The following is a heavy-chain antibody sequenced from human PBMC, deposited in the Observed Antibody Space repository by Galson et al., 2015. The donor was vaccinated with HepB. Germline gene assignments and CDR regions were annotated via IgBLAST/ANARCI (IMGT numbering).Heavy chain of an antibody. CDR3: ARDLGGNSVDDAFDI. V-gene: IGHV3-11*01. J-gene: IGHJ3*02. CDR2: ISSSGSTI. CDR1: GFTFSDYY. Sequence: SLRLSCAASGFTFSDYYMSWIRQAPGKGLEWVSYISSSGSTIYYADSVKGRFTVSRDNAKNSLYLQMNSLRAEDTAVYYCARDLGGNSVDDAFDIWGQGTMVTVSS. D-gene: IGHD4-23*01.